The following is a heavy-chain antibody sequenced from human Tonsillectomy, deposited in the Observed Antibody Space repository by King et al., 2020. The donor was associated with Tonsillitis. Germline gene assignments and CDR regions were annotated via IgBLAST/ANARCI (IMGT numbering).Heavy chain of an antibody. V-gene: IGHV3-30-3*01. J-gene: IGHJ6*02. D-gene: IGHD3-10*01. CDR2: VSYDGNNK. CDR3: TGGREQIRGYYYGMDV. CDR1: GFTFSSYA. Sequence: VQLVESGGGVVQPGGSLRLSCAASGFTFSSYAMHWVRQAPGKGLEWVAVVSYDGNNKYYADSVKGRFTISRDNSKNTLYLEVNNLRGEDTAVYHCTGGREQIRGYYYGMDVWGPGTTVTVSS.